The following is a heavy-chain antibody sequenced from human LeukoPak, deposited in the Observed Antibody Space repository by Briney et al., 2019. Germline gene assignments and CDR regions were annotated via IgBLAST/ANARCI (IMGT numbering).Heavy chain of an antibody. CDR3: ARETGRGVPAGILGRDGMDV. J-gene: IGHJ6*02. D-gene: IGHD2-2*01. CDR2: IWYDGNNK. V-gene: IGHV3-33*08. CDR1: GFTFSSFG. Sequence: PGGSLRLSCAASGFTFSSFGMHWGRQGPGKGLGWGAGIWYDGNNKYYADSVKGRFTISRDNSMNTLFLQVNSLRAEDTAVYLCARETGRGVPAGILGRDGMDVWGQGTTVTVSS.